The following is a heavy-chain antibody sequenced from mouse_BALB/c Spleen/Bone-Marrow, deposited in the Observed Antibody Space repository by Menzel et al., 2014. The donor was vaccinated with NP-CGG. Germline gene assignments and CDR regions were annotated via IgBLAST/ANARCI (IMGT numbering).Heavy chain of an antibody. J-gene: IGHJ3*01. CDR1: GYTFTSYY. Sequence: QVQLQQSGAELVKPGASVKLSCKSSGYTFTSYYMYWVKQRPGQGLEWIGGINPSNGGTNFNEKFKSKATLTVDKSSSTAYMQLSSLTSEDSAVYYCSRGGTFFAYWGQGTLVTVSA. D-gene: IGHD3-3*01. CDR2: INPSNGGT. CDR3: SRGGTFFAY. V-gene: IGHV1S81*02.